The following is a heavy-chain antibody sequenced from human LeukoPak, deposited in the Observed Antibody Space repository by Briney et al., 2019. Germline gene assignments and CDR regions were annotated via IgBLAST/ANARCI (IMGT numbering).Heavy chain of an antibody. J-gene: IGHJ2*01. Sequence: ASVKVSCKASGGTFSSYAISWVRQAPGQGLEWMGGIIPIFGTANYAQKFQGRVTITADESTSTAYMELSSLRSEDTAVYYCATGVHGARGWYFDLWGRGTLVTVSS. CDR3: ATGVHGARGWYFDL. D-gene: IGHD3-10*01. V-gene: IGHV1-69*13. CDR2: IIPIFGTA. CDR1: GGTFSSYA.